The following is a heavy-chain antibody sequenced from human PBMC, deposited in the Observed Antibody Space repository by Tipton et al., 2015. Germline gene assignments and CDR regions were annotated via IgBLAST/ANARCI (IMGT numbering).Heavy chain of an antibody. J-gene: IGHJ6*02. D-gene: IGHD6-19*01. CDR3: AKDLYSSGYYYYYYVMDV. V-gene: IGHV3-23*01. CDR2: ISGSGGNI. Sequence: SLRLSCAASGFTFSSYAMTWVRQAPGKGLEWVSRISGSGGNIYYADSVKGRFTISRDNSKNTLYLQMNSLRAEDTAVYYCAKDLYSSGYYYYYYVMDVWGQGTTVTVSS. CDR1: GFTFSSYA.